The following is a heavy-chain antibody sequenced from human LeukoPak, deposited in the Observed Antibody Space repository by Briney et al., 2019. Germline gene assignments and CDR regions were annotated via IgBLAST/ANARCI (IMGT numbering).Heavy chain of an antibody. CDR2: IFYSGGT. Sequence: SETLSLTCTVSGGSVSSGSYYWTWIRQSPGKGLEWIGNIFYSGGTNYSPSLKSRVTIPVDTSKNQFSLKLIDVTAADTAVYYCARATVYSGSFDYWGQGTLVTVSS. CDR1: GGSVSSGSYY. D-gene: IGHD1-26*01. CDR3: ARATVYSGSFDY. J-gene: IGHJ4*02. V-gene: IGHV4-61*01.